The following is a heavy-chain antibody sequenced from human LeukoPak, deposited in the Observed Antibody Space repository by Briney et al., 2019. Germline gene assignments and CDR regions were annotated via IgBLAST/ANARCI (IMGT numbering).Heavy chain of an antibody. Sequence: SETLSLTCTVSSGSISSNNYFWGWIRQPPGKGLEWIGNIFYSGTTYYNPSLKSRVTISVDTSKNHFSLKLNSVTAADTAMYYCARLTRASFGVAIGSLDYWGQGILVTVSS. CDR2: IFYSGTT. CDR3: ARLTRASFGVAIGSLDY. V-gene: IGHV4-39*02. CDR1: SGSISSNNYF. D-gene: IGHD3-3*01. J-gene: IGHJ4*02.